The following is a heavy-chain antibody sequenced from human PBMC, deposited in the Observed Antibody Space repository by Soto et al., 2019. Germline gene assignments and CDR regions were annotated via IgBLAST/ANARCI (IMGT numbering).Heavy chain of an antibody. J-gene: IGHJ4*02. Sequence: GGSLRLSCAASGFTFSSYAMSWVRQAPGKGLEWVSAISGRGDSTYYADSVKGRFTISRDNSRNTLYLQMNSLRAEDTAVYYCAKDPYFDFWSGYYYFDYWGQGTLVTVSS. CDR3: AKDPYFDFWSGYYYFDY. V-gene: IGHV3-23*01. CDR1: GFTFSSYA. CDR2: ISGRGDST. D-gene: IGHD3-3*01.